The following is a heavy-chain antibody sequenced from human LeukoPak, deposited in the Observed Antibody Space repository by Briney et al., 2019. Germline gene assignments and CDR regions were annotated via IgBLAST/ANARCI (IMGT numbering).Heavy chain of an antibody. D-gene: IGHD3-9*01. Sequence: ASVKVSCKASGYNFSGYYMHWVRQAPGQGLEWMGRINPNSGGTNYAQKFQGRVTMTRDTSISTAYMELSRLRSDDTAVYYCAYYDILTGYVNWGQGTLVTVSS. CDR3: AYYDILTGYVN. J-gene: IGHJ4*02. V-gene: IGHV1-2*06. CDR2: INPNSGGT. CDR1: GYNFSGYY.